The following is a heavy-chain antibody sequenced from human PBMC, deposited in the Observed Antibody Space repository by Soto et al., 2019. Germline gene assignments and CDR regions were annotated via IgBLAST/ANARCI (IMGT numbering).Heavy chain of an antibody. D-gene: IGHD3-9*01. J-gene: IGHJ4*02. V-gene: IGHV3-9*01. CDR2: ISWNSGSI. CDR1: GFTFDDYA. Sequence: EVQLVESGGGLVQPGRSLRLSCAASGFTFDDYAMHWVRQAPGKGLEWVSGISWNSGSIGYADSVKGRFTISRDNAKNSLYLQTNSLRAEDTALYYCAKDMANPYDILTGYLSNWGQGTLVTVSS. CDR3: AKDMANPYDILTGYLSN.